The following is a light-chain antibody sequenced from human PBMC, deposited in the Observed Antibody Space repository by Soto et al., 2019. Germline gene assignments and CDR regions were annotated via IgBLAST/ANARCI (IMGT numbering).Light chain of an antibody. CDR1: QGISSY. CDR3: QQYYSYPS. Sequence: AIRMTQSPSSLSASTGDRVTITCRASQGISSYLAWYQQKPGKAPKLLIYAASTLQSGVPSRFSGSGSGTDFTLTISCLQSEYFATYYSQQYYSYPSFGPGTKVD. V-gene: IGKV1-8*01. CDR2: AAS. J-gene: IGKJ3*01.